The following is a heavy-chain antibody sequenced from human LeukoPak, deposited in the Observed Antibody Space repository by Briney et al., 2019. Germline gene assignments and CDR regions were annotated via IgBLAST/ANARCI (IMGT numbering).Heavy chain of an antibody. D-gene: IGHD3-3*02. CDR1: GYSFTSYW. CDR2: IYPGDSDT. V-gene: IGHV5-51*01. Sequence: GESLKISCKGSGYSFTSYWIGWVRQMPGKGLEWMGIIYPGDSDTRYSPSFQGQVTISADKSISTAYLQWSSLKASDTAMYCCARHISIRQWPADYWGQGTLVTVSS. J-gene: IGHJ4*02. CDR3: ARHISIRQWPADY.